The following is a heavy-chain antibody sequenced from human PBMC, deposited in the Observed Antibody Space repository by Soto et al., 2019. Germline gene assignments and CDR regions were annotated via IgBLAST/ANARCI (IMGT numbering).Heavy chain of an antibody. V-gene: IGHV1-58*01. D-gene: IGHD6-13*01. J-gene: IGHJ4*02. CDR3: ARDTYESAAGTVGFDY. CDR2: IVVGSGNT. Sequence: SVKVSCKASGFTFTSSAVQWVRQARGQRLEWIGWIVVGSGNTNYAQKFQERVTITRDMSTSTAYMELSSLRAEDTAVYYCARDTYESAAGTVGFDYWGQGTLVTVSS. CDR1: GFTFTSSA.